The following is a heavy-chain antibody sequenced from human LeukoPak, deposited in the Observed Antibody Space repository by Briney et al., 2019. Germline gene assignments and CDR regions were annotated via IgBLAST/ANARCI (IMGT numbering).Heavy chain of an antibody. V-gene: IGHV3-48*02. CDR3: AREAIKDY. CDR1: GFTFSSHS. Sequence: GGSLRLSCAASGFTFSSHSMNWVRQAPGKGLEWVSYISSGGGTIYYADSVKGRFTIARDDAKNSLYLQMSSLRDEDTAVYYCAREAIKDYWGQGTLVTVSS. J-gene: IGHJ4*02. CDR2: ISSGGGTI.